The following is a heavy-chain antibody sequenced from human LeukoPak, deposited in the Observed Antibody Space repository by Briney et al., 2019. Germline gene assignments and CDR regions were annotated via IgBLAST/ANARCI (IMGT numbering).Heavy chain of an antibody. D-gene: IGHD3-16*01. J-gene: IGHJ1*01. CDR1: GFSFSSYA. CDR3: ARGPNYDSPGGELDFQH. V-gene: IGHV3-23*01. Sequence: PGGSLRLSCAASGFSFSSYAMTWVRRAPGKGLEWVSGISGGGDFTYYADSVKGRFTISRDNSKNTLCLQMNSLRAEDTAVYYCARGPNYDSPGGELDFQHWGQGTLVTVSS. CDR2: ISGGGDFT.